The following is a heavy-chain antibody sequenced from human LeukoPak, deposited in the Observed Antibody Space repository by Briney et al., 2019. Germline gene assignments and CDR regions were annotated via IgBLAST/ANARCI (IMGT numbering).Heavy chain of an antibody. J-gene: IGHJ4*02. Sequence: SETLSLACTVSGGSINYDYWSWIRQSPGKRLEWIGYIHYSGATNYSTSLNSRVTISVDTSKNQFSLKLSSVTAADTALYYCATLRGASTAVFDSWGQGTLVTVSP. CDR3: ATLRGASTAVFDS. V-gene: IGHV4-59*08. CDR2: IHYSGAT. CDR1: GGSINYDY. D-gene: IGHD2-21*02.